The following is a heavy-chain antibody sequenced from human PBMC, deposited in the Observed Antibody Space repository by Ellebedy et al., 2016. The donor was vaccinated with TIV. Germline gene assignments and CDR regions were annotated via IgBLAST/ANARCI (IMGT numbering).Heavy chain of an antibody. CDR2: IYYSGST. J-gene: IGHJ4*02. V-gene: IGHV4-59*08. CDR3: ASSKPSSATITSYFGS. CDR1: GGSISSFY. Sequence: MPSETLSLTCTVSGGSISSFYWSWIRQPPGKGLEWVGYIYYSGSTTYNPSLKSRVTISLDTSKNQFSLKLSSVTAADTAVYYCASSKPSSATITSYFGSWGQGTLVTVSS. D-gene: IGHD5-12*01.